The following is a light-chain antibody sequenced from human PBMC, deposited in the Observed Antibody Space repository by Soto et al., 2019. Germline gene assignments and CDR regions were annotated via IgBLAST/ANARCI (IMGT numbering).Light chain of an antibody. CDR2: GAS. CDR3: QQRSNWPLT. Sequence: EIVMTQSPATLSVSPGERATLSCRASQSVGSDLAWYQQKPGQPPRLLIYGASTRATGIPARFSGSGSGTEFTLTVSSLEPEDFAVYYCQQRSNWPLTFGGGTKVDIK. V-gene: IGKV3-15*01. CDR1: QSVGSD. J-gene: IGKJ4*01.